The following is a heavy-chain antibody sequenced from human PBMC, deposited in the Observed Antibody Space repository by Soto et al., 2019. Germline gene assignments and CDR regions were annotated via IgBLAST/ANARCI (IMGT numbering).Heavy chain of an antibody. CDR3: ARDRVAATTRTSAEDY. CDR1: GGTFSSYA. D-gene: IGHD1-26*01. Sequence: QVQLVQSGAEVKKPGSSVKVSCNASGGTFSSYAISWVRQAPGQGLEWMGGIIPIFGRANYAQKFQGRVTITADESTSTAYMELSSLRSADTAVYYCARDRVAATTRTSAEDYWGQGTLVTVSS. V-gene: IGHV1-69*01. J-gene: IGHJ4*01. CDR2: IIPIFGRA.